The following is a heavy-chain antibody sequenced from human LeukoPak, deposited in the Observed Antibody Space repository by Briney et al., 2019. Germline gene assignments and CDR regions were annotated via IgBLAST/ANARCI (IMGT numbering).Heavy chain of an antibody. CDR1: GFTFRDYA. CDR2: IGGSGDST. J-gene: IGHJ4*02. CDR3: AKEGCTGTNCYINC. Sequence: GGSLRLSCAASGFTFRDYAMSWVRQAPGKGLEWVSVIGGSGDSTYYADSVKGRFTISRDDSKNTLYLQMNSLRAEDTAVYHCAKEGCTGTNCYINCWGQGTLVTVSS. V-gene: IGHV3-23*01. D-gene: IGHD2-2*02.